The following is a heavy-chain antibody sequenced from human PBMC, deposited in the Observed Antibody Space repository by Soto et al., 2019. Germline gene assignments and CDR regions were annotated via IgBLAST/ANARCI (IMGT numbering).Heavy chain of an antibody. D-gene: IGHD3-10*01. CDR1: GFTFSSYG. CDR3: ARGYGSGSYVLDC. J-gene: IGHJ4*02. Sequence: QVQLVESGGDVVQPGRSLRLSCAASGFTFSSYGIHWVRQAPGKGLEWVALISYDGSDTYYADSVKGRFTISRYNSKNTLDLQVNSLRAEDTAVYDCARGYGSGSYVLDCWGQGTLVSVSS. V-gene: IGHV3-33*01. CDR2: ISYDGSDT.